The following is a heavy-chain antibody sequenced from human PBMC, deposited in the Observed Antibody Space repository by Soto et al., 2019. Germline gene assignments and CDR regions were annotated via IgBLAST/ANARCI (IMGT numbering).Heavy chain of an antibody. Sequence: QVQLQESGPGLVKPSETLSLTCTVSGGSISSSYWSWIRQPPGKGLEWSGYIYYSGSTNYNTSLKSRVTISVDTYKNQFSLKLSSVTAADTAVYYCARAPAIAARPDYYYMDVWGKGTTVTVSS. D-gene: IGHD6-6*01. V-gene: IGHV4-59*01. CDR1: GGSISSSY. CDR3: ARAPAIAARPDYYYMDV. J-gene: IGHJ6*03. CDR2: IYYSGST.